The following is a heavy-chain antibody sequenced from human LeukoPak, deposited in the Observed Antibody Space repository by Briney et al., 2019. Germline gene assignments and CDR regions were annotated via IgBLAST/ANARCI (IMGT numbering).Heavy chain of an antibody. J-gene: IGHJ3*02. V-gene: IGHV3-74*01. CDR1: GFTFSSYW. D-gene: IGHD2-15*01. Sequence: SRGSLRLSCAASGFTFSSYWMHWVRQAPGKGLVWVPRNSDGSSTSYADSVKGRFTISRDNAKNTLYLQMNSLRAEDTAVYYCTRDTLYCSGGYCYHDIWGQGTMVTVSS. CDR3: TRDTLYCSGGYCYHDI. CDR2: NSDGSST.